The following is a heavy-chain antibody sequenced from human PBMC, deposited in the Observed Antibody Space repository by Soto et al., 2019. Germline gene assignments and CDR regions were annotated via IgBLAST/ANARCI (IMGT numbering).Heavy chain of an antibody. D-gene: IGHD2-2*02. CDR2: IYYSGST. J-gene: IGHJ6*02. CDR3: ARGERGYCSSTSCYRRYYYYGMDV. V-gene: IGHV4-31*03. CDR1: GGSISSGGYY. Sequence: QVQLQESGPGLVKPSQTLSLTCTVSGGSISSGGYYWSWIRQHPGKGLEWIGYIYYSGSTYYNPSLKSRVTISVDTSKNQFSLKLSSVTAADTAVYYCARGERGYCSSTSCYRRYYYYGMDVWGQGPRSPSP.